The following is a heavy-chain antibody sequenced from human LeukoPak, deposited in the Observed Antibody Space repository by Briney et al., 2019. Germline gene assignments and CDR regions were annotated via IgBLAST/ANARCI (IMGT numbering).Heavy chain of an antibody. V-gene: IGHV3-7*01. CDR3: ARRRYSGSSQHFNY. CDR2: IKQDGSEK. Sequence: GGSLRLSCAASGFTFSSYWMSWVRQAPGKGLEWVANIKQDGSEKYYVDSVKGRFTISRDNATNSLYLQMNSLRAEDTAVYYCARRRYSGSSQHFNYWGQGTLVTVSS. D-gene: IGHD1-26*01. J-gene: IGHJ4*02. CDR1: GFTFSSYW.